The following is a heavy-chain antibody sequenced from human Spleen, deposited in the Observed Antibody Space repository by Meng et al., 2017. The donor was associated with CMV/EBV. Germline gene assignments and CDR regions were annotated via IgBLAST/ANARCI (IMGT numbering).Heavy chain of an antibody. V-gene: IGHV1-46*01. CDR3: VRGRLPHYYSGDYFDY. CDR2: INPSGGGT. J-gene: IGHJ4*02. Sequence: GESLKISCAASGFVFGSYGMHWVRQVPGKGLEWMGIINPSGGGTSYTQKFQGRVTMTRDTSTSTFYMELSSLTSEDTAVYFCVRGRLPHYYSGDYFDYWGQGTLVTVSS. CDR1: GFVFGSYG. D-gene: IGHD2-21*01.